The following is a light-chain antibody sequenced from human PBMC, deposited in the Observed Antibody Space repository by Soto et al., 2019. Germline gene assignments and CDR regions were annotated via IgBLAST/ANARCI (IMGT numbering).Light chain of an antibody. J-gene: IGKJ1*01. CDR2: EAS. Sequence: EIVLTQSPGTLSLSPRERATLSCRASQSVSSSYLAWYQQKPGQAPRLLMYEASNRATGIPARFSGGGSGTDFTLTISSLEPEDFAVYYCQQRSDWPWTFGQGTKVDIK. CDR1: QSVSSSY. CDR3: QQRSDWPWT. V-gene: IGKV3D-20*02.